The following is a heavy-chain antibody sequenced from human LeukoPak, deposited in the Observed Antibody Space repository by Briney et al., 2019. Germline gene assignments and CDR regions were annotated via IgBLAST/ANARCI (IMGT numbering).Heavy chain of an antibody. CDR1: GYTFTSYY. CDR3: ARVGGYSYGPEYYGMDV. V-gene: IGHV1-46*01. J-gene: IGHJ6*02. D-gene: IGHD5-18*01. Sequence: ASVKVSCKASGYTFTSYYMHWVRQAPGQGLEWMGIINPSGGSTSHAQKFQGRLTMTRHTSTSTVYMELSSLRSEDTAVYYCARVGGYSYGPEYYGMDVWGQGTTVTVSS. CDR2: INPSGGST.